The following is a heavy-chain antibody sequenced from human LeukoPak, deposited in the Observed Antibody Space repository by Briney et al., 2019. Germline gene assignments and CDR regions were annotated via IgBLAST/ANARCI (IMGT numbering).Heavy chain of an antibody. CDR1: GFTFSSYS. CDR3: ARDLYGDYPWDY. Sequence: PGGSLRLSCAASGFTFSSYSMNWVRQAPGKGLEWVSSISSSSSYIYYADSVKGRFTISRDNAKNSLYLQMNSLRAEGTAVYYCARDLYGDYPWDYWGQGTLVTVSS. CDR2: ISSSSSYI. J-gene: IGHJ4*02. V-gene: IGHV3-21*01. D-gene: IGHD4-17*01.